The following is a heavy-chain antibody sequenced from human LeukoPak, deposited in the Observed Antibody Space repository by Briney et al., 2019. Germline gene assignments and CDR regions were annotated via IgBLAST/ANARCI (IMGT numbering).Heavy chain of an antibody. CDR3: ARDRVGATTNFDY. CDR1: GFTVSSDY. D-gene: IGHD1-26*01. V-gene: IGHV3-53*01. CDR2: IYSGGNT. J-gene: IGHJ4*02. Sequence: GGSLRLSCAASGFTVSSDYMSWVRQAPGKGLEWVSVIYSGGNTYYADSVKGRFTISRDNSKNTLYLQMNSLRAEDTAVYYCARDRVGATTNFDYWGQGTLVTVSS.